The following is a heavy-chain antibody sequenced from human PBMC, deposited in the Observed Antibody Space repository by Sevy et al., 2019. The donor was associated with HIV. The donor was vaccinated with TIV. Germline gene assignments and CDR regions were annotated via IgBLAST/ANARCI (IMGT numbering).Heavy chain of an antibody. CDR3: VSFFLSYRSGWSYFDY. CDR1: GFTVNDKY. V-gene: IGHV3-66*02. D-gene: IGHD6-19*01. CDR2: IFSSGCT. J-gene: IGHJ4*02. Sequence: GGSLRLSCAISGFTVNDKYIIWVRQAPGKGLEWVSVIFSSGCTYYADTAKGGFTISRDNSKNTGSLHMNSVRAEDTAVYYWVSFFLSYRSGWSYFDYWGQGTLVTVSS.